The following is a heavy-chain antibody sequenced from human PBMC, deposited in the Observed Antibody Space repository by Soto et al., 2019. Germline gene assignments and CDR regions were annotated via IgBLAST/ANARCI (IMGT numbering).Heavy chain of an antibody. Sequence: EVQLLESGGGLVQPGGSLRLSCAASGFTFSAYAMSWVRQAPGKGLEWVSVISGRSGSTYYADSVKGRFTISRDNSRNTLYLQMNILRAEDTAVYYCAKQNYTLTAWGYWGQGTLVTVSS. V-gene: IGHV3-23*01. CDR3: AKQNYTLTAWGY. CDR2: ISGRSGST. D-gene: IGHD3-9*01. J-gene: IGHJ4*02. CDR1: GFTFSAYA.